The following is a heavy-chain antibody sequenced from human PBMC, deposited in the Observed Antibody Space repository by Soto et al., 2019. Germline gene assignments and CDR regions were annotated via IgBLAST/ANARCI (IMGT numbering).Heavy chain of an antibody. CDR2: MYYSGST. D-gene: IGHD3-10*01. CDR1: GGSVSSPTYY. J-gene: IGHJ5*02. V-gene: IGHV4-61*01. Sequence: QVQLQESGPGLVKPSETLSLTCTVSGGSVSSPTYYWSWIRQPPGKGLEWIGYMYYSGSTNYNPSLKSRVTISLDTAKTQCSLKLSYVTAADTAVCYCAGGRGHVNNWFDPWGQGTLVTVSS. CDR3: AGGRGHVNNWFDP.